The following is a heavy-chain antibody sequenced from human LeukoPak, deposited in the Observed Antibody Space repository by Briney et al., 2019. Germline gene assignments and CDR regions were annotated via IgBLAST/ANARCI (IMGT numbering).Heavy chain of an antibody. V-gene: IGHV1-2*02. Sequence: ASLKVSCKASGYTFTGFYIHWVRQAPGQGLEWMGWLNPNSGGTNSAQKFQDRVTITRDTSISTAYMELSSLKSDDTAVYYCARPLTTSGWYFDLWGRGTLVTVSS. CDR1: GYTFTGFY. CDR3: ARPLTTSGWYFDL. CDR2: LNPNSGGT. J-gene: IGHJ2*01. D-gene: IGHD1-14*01.